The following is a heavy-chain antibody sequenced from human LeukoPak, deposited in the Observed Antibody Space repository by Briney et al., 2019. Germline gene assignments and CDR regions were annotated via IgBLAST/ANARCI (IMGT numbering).Heavy chain of an antibody. CDR3: ARDLLRYFDWLQGLD. D-gene: IGHD3-9*01. V-gene: IGHV3-23*01. CDR1: GFTFSSYA. CDR2: ISGSGGST. Sequence: GGSLRLSCAASGFTFSSYAMSWVRQAPGKGLEWVSAISGSGGSTYYADSVKGRFTISRDNSKNTLYLQMNSLRAEDTAVYYCARDLLRYFDWLQGLDWGQGTLVTVSS. J-gene: IGHJ4*02.